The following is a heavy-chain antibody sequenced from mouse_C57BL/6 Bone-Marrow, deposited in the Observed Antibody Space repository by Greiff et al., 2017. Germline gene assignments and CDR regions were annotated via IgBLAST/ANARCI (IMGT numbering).Heavy chain of an antibody. CDR2: INPGSGGT. D-gene: IGHD4-1*01. CDR1: GYAFTNYL. CDR3: AISKNWDSWFAY. J-gene: IGHJ3*01. V-gene: IGHV1-54*01. Sequence: VQLQQSGAELVRPGTSVKVSFKASGYAFTNYLIAWVKQRPGQGLEWIGVINPGSGGTNYNEKFKGKAILTADKSSSTAYMQLSSLTSEDSAVYFCAISKNWDSWFAYWGQGTLVTVSA.